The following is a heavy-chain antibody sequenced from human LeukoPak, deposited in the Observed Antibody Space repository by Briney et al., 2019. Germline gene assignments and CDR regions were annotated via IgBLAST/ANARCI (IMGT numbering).Heavy chain of an antibody. V-gene: IGHV3-7*01. CDR2: IKQDGSEK. Sequence: HPGGSLRLSCAASGFTFSSYWMSWVRQAPGKGLAWVANIKQDGSEKYYVDSVKGRFTISRDNAKNSLYLQMNSLRAEDTAVYYCAREAYNWNIDVFDIWGQGTMVTVSS. J-gene: IGHJ3*02. D-gene: IGHD1/OR15-1a*01. CDR1: GFTFSSYW. CDR3: AREAYNWNIDVFDI.